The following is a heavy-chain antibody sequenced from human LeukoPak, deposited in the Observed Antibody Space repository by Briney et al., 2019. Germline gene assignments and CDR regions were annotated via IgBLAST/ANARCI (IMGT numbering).Heavy chain of an antibody. CDR2: INHSGST. D-gene: IGHD1-26*01. Sequence: PSETLSLTCAVNGGSFSGYYWSLIRQPPGKGLEWIGEINHSGSTNYNPSLKSRVTISVDTPKNQFSLKLSSVTAADTAAYYCARASWSYPFDYWGQGTLVTVSS. J-gene: IGHJ4*02. CDR3: ARASWSYPFDY. CDR1: GGSFSGYY. V-gene: IGHV4-34*01.